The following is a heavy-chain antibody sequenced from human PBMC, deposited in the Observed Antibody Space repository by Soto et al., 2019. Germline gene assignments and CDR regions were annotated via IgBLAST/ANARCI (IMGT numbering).Heavy chain of an antibody. CDR3: ARDGYPTYSSGWLGDYYYGMDV. D-gene: IGHD6-19*01. Sequence: PGGSLRLSCAASGFTFSDHYMDWVRQAPGKGLEWVGRTRNKANSYTTEYAASVKGRFTISRDDSKNSLYLQMNSLKTEDTAVYYCARDGYPTYSSGWLGDYYYGMDVWGQGTTVTVS. J-gene: IGHJ6*02. CDR1: GFTFSDHY. V-gene: IGHV3-72*01. CDR2: TRNKANSYTT.